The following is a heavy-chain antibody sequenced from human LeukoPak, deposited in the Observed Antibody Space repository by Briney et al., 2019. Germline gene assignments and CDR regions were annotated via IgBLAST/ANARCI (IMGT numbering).Heavy chain of an antibody. Sequence: GGSLRLSCAASGFTFSDSYMSWIRQAPGKGLEWISYISSSGSSTNYADSVKGRFTISRDNAKNSLYLQMTSLRAEDTAVYYCARDLIHRSGEADYWGQGTLVTVSS. J-gene: IGHJ4*02. V-gene: IGHV3-11*05. CDR3: ARDLIHRSGEADY. D-gene: IGHD3-22*01. CDR1: GFTFSDSY. CDR2: ISSSGSST.